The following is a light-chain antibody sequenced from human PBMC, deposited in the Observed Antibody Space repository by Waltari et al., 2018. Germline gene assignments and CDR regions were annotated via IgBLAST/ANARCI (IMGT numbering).Light chain of an antibody. CDR3: CSYAGSYNVV. J-gene: IGLJ2*01. Sequence: QSALTQPRSVSGSPGQSVTISCTGTSSDVGGYNYVSWYQQHPGKAPKFMIYDVSDRPSGGPGRFSGSKSGNTAALTISGLQAEDEADYYCCSYAGSYNVVFGGGTKLTVL. CDR2: DVS. CDR1: SSDVGGYNY. V-gene: IGLV2-11*01.